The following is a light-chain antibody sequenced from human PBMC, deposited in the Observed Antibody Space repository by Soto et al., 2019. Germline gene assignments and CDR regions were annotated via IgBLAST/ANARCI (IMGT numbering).Light chain of an antibody. Sequence: NCKSSQSVLYSSNNKNYLAWYQQKPGQPPKLLIYWASTRESGVPDRFSGSGSGTDFTLTISSLQAEDVAVYYCQQYYSTPPTFGGGTKVDIK. CDR2: WAS. J-gene: IGKJ4*01. CDR3: QQYYSTPPT. V-gene: IGKV4-1*01. CDR1: QSVLYSSNNKNY.